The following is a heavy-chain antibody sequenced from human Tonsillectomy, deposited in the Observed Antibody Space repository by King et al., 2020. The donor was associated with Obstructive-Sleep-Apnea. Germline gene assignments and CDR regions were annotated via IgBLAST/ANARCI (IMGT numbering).Heavy chain of an antibody. CDR2: INPNSDGT. V-gene: IGHV1-2*02. Sequence: QLVQSGAEVKKPGASVKVSCKASGYTFTDYYMHWVRQAPGQGLEWMGGINPNSDGTSYVQKFQGRVTMTRDTSISTVYMELSRLRSDDTAVYYCARKISAPTPFDYWGQGTLVTVSS. CDR1: GYTFTDYY. CDR3: ARKISAPTPFDY. J-gene: IGHJ4*02. D-gene: IGHD2-15*01.